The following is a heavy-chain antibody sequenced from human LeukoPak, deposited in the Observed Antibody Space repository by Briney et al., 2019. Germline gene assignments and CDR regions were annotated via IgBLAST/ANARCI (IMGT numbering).Heavy chain of an antibody. CDR1: GGTFSRYA. CDR3: AGASSKWELSF. V-gene: IGHV1-69*13. J-gene: IGHJ4*02. D-gene: IGHD1-26*01. CDR2: YIPMFGTA. Sequence: ASVKVSCKASGGTFSRYAISWVRQAPGQGLEWMGGYIPMFGTANYAQNFQNRVTITADESTSTLSMEVSSLRPEDTAVYFCAGASSKWELSFWGQGTLVTVSS.